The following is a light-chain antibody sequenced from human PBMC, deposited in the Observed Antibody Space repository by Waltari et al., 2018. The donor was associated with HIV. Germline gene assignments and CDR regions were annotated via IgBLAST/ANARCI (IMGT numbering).Light chain of an antibody. J-gene: IGLJ2*01. V-gene: IGLV4-69*01. CDR1: SGHRSYA. CDR3: QTWDTGIQV. CDR2: LNSDGSH. Sequence: QLVLPQSPSASASLVASVKLTCSLISGHRSYAIASHQQQPEKGPRYLMKLNSDGSHRKGDGIPDRFSGSSSGAERYLTISSLQSEDEADYYCQTWDTGIQVFGGGTKLTVL.